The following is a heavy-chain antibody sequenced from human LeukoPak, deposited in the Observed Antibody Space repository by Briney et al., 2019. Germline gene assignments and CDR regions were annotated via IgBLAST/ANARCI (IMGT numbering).Heavy chain of an antibody. CDR2: INPNSGGT. CDR1: GYTFTGYY. Sequence: ASVKVSCKASGYTFTGYYMHWVRQAPGQGVEWMGWINPNSGGTNYAQKFQGRGTMTRERYISKDYMEMSRLRSDDTAVYYCARVVDGYIPYDYWGQGTLVTVSS. V-gene: IGHV1-2*02. CDR3: ARVVDGYIPYDY. D-gene: IGHD5-24*01. J-gene: IGHJ4*02.